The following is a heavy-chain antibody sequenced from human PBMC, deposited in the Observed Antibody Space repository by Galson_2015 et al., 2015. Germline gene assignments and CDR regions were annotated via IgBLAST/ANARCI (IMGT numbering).Heavy chain of an antibody. CDR2: IIPILGIA. Sequence: SVKVSCKASGGTFSSYPISWVRQAPGQGLEWMGRIIPILGIANYAQKFQGRVTITADKSTSTAYMELSSLRSEDTAVYYCAGGQWRGQSNWFAPWGQGTLVTVSS. V-gene: IGHV1-69*02. D-gene: IGHD6-19*01. CDR3: AGGQWRGQSNWFAP. CDR1: GGTFSSYP. J-gene: IGHJ5*02.